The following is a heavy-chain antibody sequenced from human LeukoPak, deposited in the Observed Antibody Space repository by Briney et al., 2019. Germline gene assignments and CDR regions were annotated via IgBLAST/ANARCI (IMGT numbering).Heavy chain of an antibody. V-gene: IGHV3-49*04. CDR1: GFTFSSYS. Sequence: GGSLRLSCAASGFTFSSYSMNWVRQAPGKGLEWVGFIRSKAYGGTTEYAASVKGRFTISRDDSKSIAYLQMNSLKTEDTAVYYCTRKGIAAPSDYWGQGTLVTVSS. CDR2: IRSKAYGGTT. CDR3: TRKGIAAPSDY. D-gene: IGHD6-6*01. J-gene: IGHJ4*02.